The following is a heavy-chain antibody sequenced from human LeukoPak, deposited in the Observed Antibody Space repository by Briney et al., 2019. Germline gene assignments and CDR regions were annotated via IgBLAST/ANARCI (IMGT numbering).Heavy chain of an antibody. V-gene: IGHV3-53*01. Sequence: PGGSLRLSCAASDFTVSSNSMRWVRQAPGKGLEWVSVTYSSGSTHYADSVKGRFTISRDSSKNTLYLQMNSLRAEDTAVYYCATESYGGAWGQGTLVTVSS. J-gene: IGHJ4*02. CDR2: TYSSGST. D-gene: IGHD1-26*01. CDR1: DFTVSSNS. CDR3: ATESYGGA.